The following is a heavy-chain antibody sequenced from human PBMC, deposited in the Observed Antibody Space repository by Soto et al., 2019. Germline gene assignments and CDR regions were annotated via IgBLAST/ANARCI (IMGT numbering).Heavy chain of an antibody. CDR2: IYYSGST. V-gene: IGHV4-39*01. D-gene: IGHD2-2*01. CDR3: ARDEYQLLSGHYYYYYGMDV. J-gene: IGHJ6*02. Sequence: PSETLSLTCTVSAGSISSSSYYWGWIRQPPGKGLEWIGSIYYSGSTYYNPSLKSRVTISVDTSKNQFSLKLSSVTAADTAVYYCARDEYQLLSGHYYYYYGMDVWGQGTTVTVSS. CDR1: AGSISSSSYY.